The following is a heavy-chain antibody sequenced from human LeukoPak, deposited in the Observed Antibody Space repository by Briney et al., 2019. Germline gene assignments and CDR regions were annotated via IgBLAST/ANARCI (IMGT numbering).Heavy chain of an antibody. V-gene: IGHV5-51*01. CDR3: ARHGPDSGSYWVCEDY. J-gene: IGHJ4*02. Sequence: GAPLKISSKGPGSSFTSYWIGWVRQMPGKGLEWRGIIYPGDSDTRYSPSFQGQVTISADQSTSPAYLQWSSLKASDTAMYYCARHGPDSGSYWVCEDYGGQGTLVTVS. D-gene: IGHD1-26*01. CDR1: GSSFTSYW. CDR2: IYPGDSDT.